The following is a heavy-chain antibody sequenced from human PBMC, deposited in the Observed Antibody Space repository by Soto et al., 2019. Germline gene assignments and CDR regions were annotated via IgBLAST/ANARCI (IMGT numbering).Heavy chain of an antibody. J-gene: IGHJ4*02. CDR3: ARSIVVVTALDY. D-gene: IGHD2-21*02. CDR1: GYTFTAYA. CDR2: INAGNGNT. Sequence: ASVKVSCKASGYTFTAYAMHWVRQAPGQRLEWMGWINAGNGNTKYSQKFQGRVTITRDTSASTAYMELSSLRSEDTAVYYCARSIVVVTALDYWGQGTLVTVSS. V-gene: IGHV1-3*01.